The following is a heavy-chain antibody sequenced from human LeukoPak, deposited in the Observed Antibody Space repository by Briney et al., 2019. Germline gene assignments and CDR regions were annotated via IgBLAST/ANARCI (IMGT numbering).Heavy chain of an antibody. D-gene: IGHD2-2*01. Sequence: EASVKVSCKVSGYTLSELSMHWVRQAPGKGLEWMGGFHPEDGETIYAQKFQGRVTMTGDTSTDTAYMELSSLRSEDTAVYYCAKEGDCSSTSCYFFDYWGQGTLVTVSS. J-gene: IGHJ4*02. CDR2: FHPEDGET. CDR1: GYTLSELS. V-gene: IGHV1-24*01. CDR3: AKEGDCSSTSCYFFDY.